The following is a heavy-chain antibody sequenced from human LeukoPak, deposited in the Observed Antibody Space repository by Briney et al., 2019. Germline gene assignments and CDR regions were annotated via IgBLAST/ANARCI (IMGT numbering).Heavy chain of an antibody. D-gene: IGHD2-15*01. CDR2: IYTSGST. V-gene: IGHV4-4*07. Sequence: SETLSLTCTLSGGSISSYYWSWIRQPAGKGLEWIGRIYTSGSTNYNPSLKSRVTMSVDTSKNQFSLKLSSVTAADTAVYYCARVIGGYCSGGSCYSDHYYYYMDVWGKGTTVTVSS. CDR3: ARVIGGYCSGGSCYSDHYYYYMDV. CDR1: GGSISSYY. J-gene: IGHJ6*03.